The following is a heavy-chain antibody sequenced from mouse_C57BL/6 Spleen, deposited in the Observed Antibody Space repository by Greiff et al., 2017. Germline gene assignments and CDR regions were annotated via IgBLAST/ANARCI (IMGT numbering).Heavy chain of an antibody. D-gene: IGHD2-2*01. CDR2: ISDGGSYT. CDR1: GFTFSSYA. Sequence: EVMLVESGGGLVKPGGSLKLSCAASGFTFSSYAMSWVRQTPEKRLEWVATISDGGSYTYYPDNVKGRFTISRDNAKNNLYLQMSHLKSEDTAMYYCARDENGYLYYYAMDYWGQGTSVTVSS. CDR3: ARDENGYLYYYAMDY. V-gene: IGHV5-4*01. J-gene: IGHJ4*01.